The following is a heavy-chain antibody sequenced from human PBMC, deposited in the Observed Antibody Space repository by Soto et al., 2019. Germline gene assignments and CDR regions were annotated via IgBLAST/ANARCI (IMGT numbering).Heavy chain of an antibody. V-gene: IGHV1-18*01. CDR3: ATLAEYNWNYYFDY. D-gene: IGHD1-7*01. J-gene: IGHJ4*02. Sequence: GASVKVSCKASGYTFTSYGISWVRQAPGQGLEWMGWISAYNGNTNYAQKLQGRVTMTEDTSTDTAYMELSSLRSEDTAVYYCATLAEYNWNYYFDYWGQGTLVTVSS. CDR1: GYTFTSYG. CDR2: ISAYNGNT.